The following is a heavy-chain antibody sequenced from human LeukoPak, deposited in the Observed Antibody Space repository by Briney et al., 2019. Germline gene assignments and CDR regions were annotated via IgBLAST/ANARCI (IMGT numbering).Heavy chain of an antibody. V-gene: IGHV4-59*01. D-gene: IGHD5/OR15-5a*01. CDR1: GGSISSYY. CDR3: ARCGVYGNNWFDP. CDR2: IYYSGST. J-gene: IGHJ5*02. Sequence: SETLSLTCTVSGGSISSYYWCWIRQPPGKGLEWIGYIYYSGSTNYNPSLKSRVTISVDTSKNQFSLKLSSVTAADTAVYYCARCGVYGNNWFDPWGQGTLVTVSS.